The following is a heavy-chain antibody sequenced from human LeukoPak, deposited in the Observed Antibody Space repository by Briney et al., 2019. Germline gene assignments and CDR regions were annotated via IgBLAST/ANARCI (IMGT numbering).Heavy chain of an antibody. D-gene: IGHD2-21*01. Sequence: SETLSLTCTVSGGSISSYYWSWIRQPPGKGLEWIGFMHYSGSTYYNPSLKSRVTISVDTSKNQFSLKLSSVTAADTAVHYCARLGGDIYFYYMDVWGKGTTVTISS. CDR3: ARLGGDIYFYYMDV. J-gene: IGHJ6*03. V-gene: IGHV4-59*08. CDR2: MHYSGST. CDR1: GGSISSYY.